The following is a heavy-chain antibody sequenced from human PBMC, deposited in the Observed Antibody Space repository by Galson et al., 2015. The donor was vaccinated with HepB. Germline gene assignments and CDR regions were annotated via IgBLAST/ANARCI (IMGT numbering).Heavy chain of an antibody. CDR1: GFTFSSYG. J-gene: IGHJ3*02. D-gene: IGHD2-15*01. CDR2: ISYDGSNK. CDR3: AKTSAAAPDGFDI. Sequence: SLRLSCAASGFTFSSYGMHWVRQAPGKGLEWVAVISYDGSNKYYADSVKGRFTISRDNSKNTLYLQMNSLRAEDTAVYYCAKTSAAAPDGFDIGGKGQWSPSLQ. V-gene: IGHV3-30*18.